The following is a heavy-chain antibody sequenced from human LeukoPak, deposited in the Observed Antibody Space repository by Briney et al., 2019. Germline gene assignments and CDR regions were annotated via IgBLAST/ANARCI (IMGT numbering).Heavy chain of an antibody. J-gene: IGHJ5*02. CDR3: ARAEGDSVWFDP. CDR2: INPNSGGT. Sequence: ASVKVSCKASGYTFTGYYMHWVRQAPGQGLEWMGWINPNSGGTNYAQKFQGRVTMTRDTYISTAYMELSRLRSDDTAVYYCARAEGDSVWFDPWGQGTLVTVSS. V-gene: IGHV1-2*02. CDR1: GYTFTGYY. D-gene: IGHD1-26*01.